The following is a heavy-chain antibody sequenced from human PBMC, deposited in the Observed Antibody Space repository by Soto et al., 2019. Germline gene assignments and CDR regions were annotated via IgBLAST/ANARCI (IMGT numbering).Heavy chain of an antibody. Sequence: ASVKVSCKASGYTFTSYGISWVRQAPGQGLEWMGWISAYNGNTNYAQKLQGRVTMTTDTSASTAYMELRSLRSDDTAVYYCARDRRSYYDFWSGPIYGMDVWGQGTTVTVSS. CDR2: ISAYNGNT. CDR3: ARDRRSYYDFWSGPIYGMDV. V-gene: IGHV1-18*04. CDR1: GYTFTSYG. J-gene: IGHJ6*02. D-gene: IGHD3-3*01.